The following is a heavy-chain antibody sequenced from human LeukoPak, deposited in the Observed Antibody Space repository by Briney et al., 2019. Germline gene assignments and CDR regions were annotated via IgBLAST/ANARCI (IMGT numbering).Heavy chain of an antibody. CDR1: GYTFSGNY. CDR2: INPNSGGT. CDR3: AIGIAAAGTFDY. V-gene: IGHV1-2*06. J-gene: IGHJ4*02. Sequence: GASVKVSCKASGYTFSGNYMHWVRQAPGHGLEWMGRINPNSGGTDYAQKFQGRVTMTRDTSISTAYMELSRLRSDDTAVYYCAIGIAAAGTFDYWGQGTLVTVSS. D-gene: IGHD6-13*01.